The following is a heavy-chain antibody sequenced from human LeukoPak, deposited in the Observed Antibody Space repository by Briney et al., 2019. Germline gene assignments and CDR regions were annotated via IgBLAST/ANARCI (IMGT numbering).Heavy chain of an antibody. CDR2: INPSGGST. D-gene: IGHD6-13*01. CDR1: GYTFTNFP. V-gene: IGHV1-46*01. Sequence: GASVKVSCKASGYTFTNFPMHWVRQAPGQGLEWMGIINPSGGSTSYAQKFQGRVTMTRDTSTSTVYMELSSLRSEDTAVYYCARSAAAGMYWGQGTLVTVSS. J-gene: IGHJ4*02. CDR3: ARSAAAGMY.